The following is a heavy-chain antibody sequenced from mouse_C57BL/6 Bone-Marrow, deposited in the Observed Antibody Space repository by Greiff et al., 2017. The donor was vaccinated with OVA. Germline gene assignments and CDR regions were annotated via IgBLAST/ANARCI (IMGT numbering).Heavy chain of an antibody. Sequence: VQLQQSGAELVRPGASVKLSCTASGFNIKDDYMHWVKQRPEQGLEWIGWIDPENGDTEYASKFQGKATITADTSSNTAYLQLSSLTSEDTAVYYCTTNYGNYWCQGTTLTVSA. D-gene: IGHD1-1*01. CDR2: IDPENGDT. CDR3: TTNYGNY. V-gene: IGHV14-4*01. J-gene: IGHJ2*01. CDR1: GFNIKDDY.